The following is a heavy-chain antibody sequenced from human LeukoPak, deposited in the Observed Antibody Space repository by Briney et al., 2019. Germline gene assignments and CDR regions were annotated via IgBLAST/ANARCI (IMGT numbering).Heavy chain of an antibody. V-gene: IGHV4-39*01. Sequence: SETLSLTCTVSGGSISSSSYYWGWIRQPPGKGLEWIGSIYYSGSTYYNPSLNSRVTISVDTSKNQFSLKLSSVTAADTAVYYCARHRGRYYDFWSGPNWFDPWGQGTLVTVSS. CDR1: GGSISSSSYY. CDR2: IYYSGST. D-gene: IGHD3-3*01. J-gene: IGHJ5*02. CDR3: ARHRGRYYDFWSGPNWFDP.